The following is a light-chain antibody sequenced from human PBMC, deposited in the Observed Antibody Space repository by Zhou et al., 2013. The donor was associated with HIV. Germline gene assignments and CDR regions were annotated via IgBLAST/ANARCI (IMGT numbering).Light chain of an antibody. Sequence: DIQMTQSPSSLSASVGDTVTITCRASQTVTNYLNWYQQKLGKAPTLLIFAASRLQSGVPSRFSGSGSGTDFTLTISSLEPEDFATYYCQQSYNTPPTTFGQGTRLDMK. CDR2: AAS. J-gene: IGKJ5*01. CDR3: QQSYNTPPTT. CDR1: QTVTNY. V-gene: IGKV1-39*01.